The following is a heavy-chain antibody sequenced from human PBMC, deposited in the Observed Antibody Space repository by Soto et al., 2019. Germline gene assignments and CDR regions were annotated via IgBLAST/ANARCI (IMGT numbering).Heavy chain of an antibody. V-gene: IGHV3-11*01. CDR3: AIAFSHVAVFDY. Sequence: GGSLRLSCAASGFTFSDYYMSWIRQAPGKGLEWVSYISSSGSTIYYADSVKGRFTISRDNAKNSLYLQMNSLRAEDTAVYYCAIAFSHVAVFDYWGQGPLVTVSS. D-gene: IGHD6-19*01. J-gene: IGHJ4*02. CDR2: ISSSGSTI. CDR1: GFTFSDYY.